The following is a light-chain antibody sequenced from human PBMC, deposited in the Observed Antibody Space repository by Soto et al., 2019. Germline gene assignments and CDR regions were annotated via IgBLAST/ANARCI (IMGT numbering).Light chain of an antibody. V-gene: IGKV3-15*01. CDR3: QQYNNWPPYT. CDR2: GAS. Sequence: MTQFPAPLSVSIGARVILNCRASQNIGSNLAWYQQRPGQAPRLLMYGASTRATETPARFSGSGSATDFTLTISSLQSEDFAVYYCQQYNNWPPYTFGQGTRLE. J-gene: IGKJ5*01. CDR1: QNIGSN.